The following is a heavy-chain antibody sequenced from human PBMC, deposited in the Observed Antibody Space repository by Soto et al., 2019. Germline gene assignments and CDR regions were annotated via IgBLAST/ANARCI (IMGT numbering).Heavy chain of an antibody. CDR1: GGSISSSSYY. CDR2: IYYSGST. Sequence: QLQLQESGPGLVKPSETLSLTCTVSGGSISSSSYYWGWIRQPPGKGLEWIGSIYYSGSTYYNPSLKSRVTISVDTSKNQFSLKLSSVTAADTAVYYCAGLPGGNWNLRYWGQGTLVTVSS. V-gene: IGHV4-39*01. J-gene: IGHJ4*02. CDR3: AGLPGGNWNLRY. D-gene: IGHD1-1*01.